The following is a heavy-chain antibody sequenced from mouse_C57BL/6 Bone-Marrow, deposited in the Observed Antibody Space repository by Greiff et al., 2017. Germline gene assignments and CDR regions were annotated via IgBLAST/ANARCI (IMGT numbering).Heavy chain of an antibody. Sequence: QVQLKQPGAELVMPGASVKLSCKASGYTFTSYWMHWVKQRPGQGLEWIGEIDPSDSYTNYNQTFKGKSTLTVDKSSSTAYMQLSSLTSEDSAVYYCARDSNYVWFANWGQGTLVTVSA. CDR2: IDPSDSYT. D-gene: IGHD2-5*01. V-gene: IGHV1-69*01. CDR3: ARDSNYVWFAN. CDR1: GYTFTSYW. J-gene: IGHJ3*01.